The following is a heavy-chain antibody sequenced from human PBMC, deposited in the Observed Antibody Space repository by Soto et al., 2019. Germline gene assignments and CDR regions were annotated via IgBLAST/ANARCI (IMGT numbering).Heavy chain of an antibody. CDR3: TRPTPLDLLTGYSPRRYFYDGMDV. CDR1: GFTFSNAW. J-gene: IGHJ6*02. Sequence: EVQLVESGGGLVKPGGSLRLSCAASGFTFSNAWMSWVRQAPGKGLEWVGRIKRKTDGRTTDYAAPVKGRFTISRDYSKNTLYLQMNSLKTEDTAVYYCTRPTPLDLLTGYSPRRYFYDGMDVWGQGTTVTVSS. D-gene: IGHD3-9*01. V-gene: IGHV3-15*01. CDR2: IKRKTDGRTT.